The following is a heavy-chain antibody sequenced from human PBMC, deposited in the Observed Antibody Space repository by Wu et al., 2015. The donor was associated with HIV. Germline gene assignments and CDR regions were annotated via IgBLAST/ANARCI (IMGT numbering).Heavy chain of an antibody. D-gene: IGHD3-10*01. CDR3: ARVQFDPKYYTYFDL. V-gene: IGHV1-18*01. Sequence: QVQLVQSGAEAKRPGASVTVSCKASYILTSQPIGWVRQAPGQRLEWMGWMNPYTGFTKPAQKFEDRMTMSTNNSAHTAFMELRSLASDDTAIYFCARVQFDPKYYTYFDLWGQGTLVTVSS. J-gene: IGHJ2*01. CDR2: MNPYTGFT. CDR1: YILTSQP.